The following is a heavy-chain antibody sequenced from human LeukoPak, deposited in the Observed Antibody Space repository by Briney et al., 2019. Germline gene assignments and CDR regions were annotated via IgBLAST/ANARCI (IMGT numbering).Heavy chain of an antibody. CDR1: GFTFSSYE. V-gene: IGHV3-48*03. Sequence: GGSLTLSCAASGFTFSSYEMNWVRQAPGKGLEWVSYISSSGSDIYYADSVKGRFTIYRDNAKNSLYLQMNSLRAEDTAVYYCARDRAAGTFHYWGQGTLVTVSS. D-gene: IGHD6-13*01. J-gene: IGHJ4*02. CDR3: ARDRAAGTFHY. CDR2: ISSSGSDI.